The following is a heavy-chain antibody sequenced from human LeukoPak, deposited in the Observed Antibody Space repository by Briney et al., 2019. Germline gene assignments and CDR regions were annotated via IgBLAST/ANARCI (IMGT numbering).Heavy chain of an antibody. CDR1: GGSISSSSYY. V-gene: IGHV4-39*07. D-gene: IGHD3-10*01. CDR2: TYYSGST. Sequence: SETLSLTCTVSGGSISSSSYYWGWIRQPPGKGLEWIGSTYYSGSTYYNPSLKSRVTISVDTSKNQFSLKLSSVTAADTAVYYCARVVLDGSGRYGAWFDPWGQGTLVTVSS. CDR3: ARVVLDGSGRYGAWFDP. J-gene: IGHJ5*02.